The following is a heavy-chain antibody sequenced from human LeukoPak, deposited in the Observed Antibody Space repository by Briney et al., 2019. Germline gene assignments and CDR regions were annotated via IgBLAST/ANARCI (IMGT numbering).Heavy chain of an antibody. Sequence: GGSLRLSCAASGVTLDDSAMHWVRQAPGKGLEWVSLIRGDGGSTYYADSVTGRFTISRDYSKNSLYLQMNSLRSDDTALYYCTKDDTSSGHLGLQRSDYWGQGTLVTVSS. J-gene: IGHJ4*02. CDR1: GVTLDDSA. CDR2: IRGDGGST. V-gene: IGHV3-43*02. D-gene: IGHD3-22*01. CDR3: TKDDTSSGHLGLQRSDY.